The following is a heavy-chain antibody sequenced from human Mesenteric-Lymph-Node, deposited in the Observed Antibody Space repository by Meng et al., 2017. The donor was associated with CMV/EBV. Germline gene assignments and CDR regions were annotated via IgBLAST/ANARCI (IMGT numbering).Heavy chain of an antibody. V-gene: IGHV3-49*04. CDR1: GFTFDNYA. Sequence: GESLKISCSASGFTFDNYAMNWVRQAPGKGLEWVGFIRSKAYSGTTEYAASVKGRFIISRDDSKSIAYLQMNSLKTEDTGVYYCAKQEASGTYYVYFQHWGQGTLVTVSS. D-gene: IGHD1-26*01. CDR2: IRSKAYSGTT. CDR3: AKQEASGTYYVYFQH. J-gene: IGHJ1*01.